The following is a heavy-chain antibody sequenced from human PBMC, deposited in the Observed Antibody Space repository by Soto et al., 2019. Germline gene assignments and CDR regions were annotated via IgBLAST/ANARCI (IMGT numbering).Heavy chain of an antibody. J-gene: IGHJ4*02. Sequence: EVQLVESGGGLVQPGGSLRLSCAASGFTFSGFELNWVRQAPGKGLEWISYIDTRGSTIYYADSVKGRFTISRDNAKNSLYLQMNSLRAEDTAVYYCARDGTADFWSGHYTSFDYWGQGTLVTVSS. CDR1: GFTFSGFE. V-gene: IGHV3-48*03. CDR3: ARDGTADFWSGHYTSFDY. D-gene: IGHD3-3*01. CDR2: IDTRGSTI.